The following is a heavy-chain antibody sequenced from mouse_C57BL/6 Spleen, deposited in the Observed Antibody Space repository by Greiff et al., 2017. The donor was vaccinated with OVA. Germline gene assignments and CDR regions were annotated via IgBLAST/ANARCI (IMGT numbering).Heavy chain of an antibody. V-gene: IGHV3-6*01. CDR2: ISYDGSN. CDR1: GYSITSGYY. J-gene: IGHJ4*01. Sequence: DVKLQESGPGLVKPSQSLSLTCSVTGYSITSGYYWNWIRQFPGNKLEWMGYISYDGSNNYNPSLKNRISITRDTSKNQFFLKLNSVTTEDTATYYCARRDYAMDYWGQGTSVTVSS. CDR3: ARRDYAMDY.